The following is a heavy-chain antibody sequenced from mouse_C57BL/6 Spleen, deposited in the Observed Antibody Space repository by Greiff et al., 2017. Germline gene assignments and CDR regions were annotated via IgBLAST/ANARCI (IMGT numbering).Heavy chain of an antibody. J-gene: IGHJ3*01. CDR2: FHPYNDDT. CDR3: ARGYCGSSPWFAY. V-gene: IGHV1-47*01. Sequence: QVQLKESGAELVKPGASVKMSCKASGYTFTTYPIEWMKQNHGKSLEWIGNFHPYNDDTKYNEKFKGKATLTVEKSSSTVYLELSRLTSDDSAVYYCARGYCGSSPWFAYWGQGTLVTVSA. CDR1: GYTFTTYP. D-gene: IGHD1-1*01.